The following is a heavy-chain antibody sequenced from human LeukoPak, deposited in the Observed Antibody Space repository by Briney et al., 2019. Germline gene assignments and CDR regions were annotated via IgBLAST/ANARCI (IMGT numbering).Heavy chain of an antibody. J-gene: IGHJ4*02. CDR3: NRGFSDYFDY. D-gene: IGHD3-10*01. Sequence: GVSLRLSCEASGFSFRVFFLSWVRRASGKGLEWGGRVRSKSSNYATAFAEAMEGGFTISRDESKNTGYLHMNILKNEGAAVYCCNRGFSDYFDYWGQGTLVTVSS. CDR2: VRSKSSNYAT. V-gene: IGHV3-73*01. CDR1: GFSFRVFF.